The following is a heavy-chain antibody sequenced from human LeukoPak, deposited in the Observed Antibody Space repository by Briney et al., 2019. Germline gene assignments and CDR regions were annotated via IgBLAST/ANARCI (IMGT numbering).Heavy chain of an antibody. CDR1: GGSISSYY. J-gene: IGHJ4*02. V-gene: IGHV4-59*01. D-gene: IGHD6-13*01. CDR3: ARSAESSSWVEFDY. CDR2: IYYSGST. Sequence: SETLSLTCTVSGGSISSYYWSWIRQPPGKGLEWIGYIYYSGSTSYNPSLKSRVTISVDTSKKQFSLKLSSVTAADTAVYYCARSAESSSWVEFDYWGQGTLVTVSS.